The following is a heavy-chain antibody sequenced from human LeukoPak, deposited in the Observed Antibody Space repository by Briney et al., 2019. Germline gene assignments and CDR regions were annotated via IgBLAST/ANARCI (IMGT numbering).Heavy chain of an antibody. J-gene: IGHJ4*02. CDR1: GGSFSGYY. V-gene: IGHV4-34*01. D-gene: IGHD3-10*01. CDR2: INHSGST. Sequence: SETLSLTCAVYGGSFSGYYWSWIRQPPGKGLEWIGEINHSGSTNYNPSLKSRVTISVDTSKNQFSLKLSSVTAADTAVYYCARQTLHMVRGVIISGRPDYWGQGTLVTVSS. CDR3: ARQTLHMVRGVIISGRPDY.